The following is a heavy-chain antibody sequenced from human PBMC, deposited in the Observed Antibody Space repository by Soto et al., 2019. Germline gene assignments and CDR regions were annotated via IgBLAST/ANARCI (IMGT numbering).Heavy chain of an antibody. J-gene: IGHJ4*02. CDR2: IWYDGSNK. CDR1: GFTFSSYG. V-gene: IGHV3-33*01. D-gene: IGHD2-2*01. Sequence: GGSLRLSCAASGFTFSSYGMHWVRQAPGKGLEWVAVIWYDGSNKYYADSVKGRFTISRDNSKNTLYLQMNSLRAEDTAVYYFARETPPPYCSSTSCPHTYFDYWGQGTLVTVSS. CDR3: ARETPPPYCSSTSCPHTYFDY.